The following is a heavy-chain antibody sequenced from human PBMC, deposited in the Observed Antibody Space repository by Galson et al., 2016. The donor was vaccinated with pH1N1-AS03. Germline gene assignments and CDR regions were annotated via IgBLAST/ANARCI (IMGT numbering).Heavy chain of an antibody. CDR3: ARWSNDYGSY. D-gene: IGHD4-17*01. J-gene: IGHJ4*02. CDR1: GYSFPSHW. V-gene: IGHV5-51*01. CDR2: IYPSDSDT. Sequence: QSGAEVKKPGESLKISCKGSGYSFPSHWIAWVRPMPGKGLEWMGIIYPSDSDTRYNSSFQGQVTISADTSISTAYLQWNSLKASDTAIYYCARWSNDYGSYWGQGTLVTVSS.